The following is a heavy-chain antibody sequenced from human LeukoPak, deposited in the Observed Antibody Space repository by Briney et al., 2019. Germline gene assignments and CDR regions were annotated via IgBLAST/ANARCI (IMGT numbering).Heavy chain of an antibody. CDR2: IRYDGSNK. CDR3: TRPHYCGGDCYTEPHDY. CDR1: GFTFSSYG. V-gene: IGHV3-30*02. D-gene: IGHD2-21*02. J-gene: IGHJ4*02. Sequence: GGSLRLSCAASGFTFSSYGMHWVRQAPGKGLEWVAFIRYDGSNKYYADSVKGRFTISRDNSKNTLYLQMNSLRAEDTAVYYCTRPHYCGGDCYTEPHDYWGQGTLVTVSS.